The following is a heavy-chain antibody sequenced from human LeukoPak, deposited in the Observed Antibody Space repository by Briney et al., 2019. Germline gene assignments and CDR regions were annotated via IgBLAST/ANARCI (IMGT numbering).Heavy chain of an antibody. D-gene: IGHD6-19*01. CDR1: GFTFSSYS. J-gene: IGHJ3*01. CDR2: ISGSGGST. V-gene: IGHV3-23*01. Sequence: GGSLRLSCAASGFTFSSYSMSWVRQAPGKGLEWVSAISGSGGSTYYADSVKGRFTISRDNSKNTLYLQMNSLRAEDTAVYYCAKCSSGWRRSQLALVWGQGTMVTVSS. CDR3: AKCSSGWRRSQLALV.